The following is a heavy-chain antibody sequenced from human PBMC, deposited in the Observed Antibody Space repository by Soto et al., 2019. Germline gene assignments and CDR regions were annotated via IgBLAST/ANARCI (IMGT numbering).Heavy chain of an antibody. CDR1: GYRFTTYW. CDR2: VYPGDSNT. CDR3: ARAPTIGTVWGRDYSSLLDV. Sequence: EVQLLQSGAEVKKPGESLKISCKASGYRFTTYWIAWVRQMPGRGLEWMGIVYPGDSNTKYGPSFQGRITISADRSINTAYLQWRSLEASDTAMYYWARAPTIGTVWGRDYSSLLDVWGQGTTVTVSS. J-gene: IGHJ6*02. V-gene: IGHV5-51*01. D-gene: IGHD3-16*01.